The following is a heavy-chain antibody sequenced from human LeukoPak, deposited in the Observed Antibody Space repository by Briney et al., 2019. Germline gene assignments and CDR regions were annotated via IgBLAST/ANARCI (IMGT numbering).Heavy chain of an antibody. CDR2: ISGGGGGK. J-gene: IGHJ4*02. CDR1: GFTFSSYG. V-gene: IGHV3-23*01. CDR3: ASSRRGSYLVGSDH. Sequence: GGSLRLSCAASGFTFSSYGMSWVRQAPGKGLEWVSTISGGGGGKYYADSVKGRFTISRDNSKNTLYLQMNSLRAEDTAVYYCASSRRGSYLVGSDHWGQGTLVTVSS. D-gene: IGHD1-26*01.